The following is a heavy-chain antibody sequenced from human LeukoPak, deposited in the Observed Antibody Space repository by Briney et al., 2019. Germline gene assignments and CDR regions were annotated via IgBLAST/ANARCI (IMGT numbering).Heavy chain of an antibody. J-gene: IGHJ4*02. D-gene: IGHD2-21*01. CDR3: ASQEGRFPKKSHFDY. Sequence: GASVKVSCKASGYTFTSYGISWVRQAPGQGLEWMGGIIPIFGTANYAQKFQGRVTITADESTSTAYMELSSLRSGDTAVYYCASQEGRFPKKSHFDYWGQGTLVTVSS. CDR2: IIPIFGTA. V-gene: IGHV1-69*13. CDR1: GYTFTSYG.